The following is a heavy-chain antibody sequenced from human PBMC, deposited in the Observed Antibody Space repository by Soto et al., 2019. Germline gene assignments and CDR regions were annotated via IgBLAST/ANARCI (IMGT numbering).Heavy chain of an antibody. CDR2: INHSGST. CDR1: GGSFSGYY. J-gene: IGHJ4*02. Sequence: SETLSLTCAVYGGSFSGYYWSWIRQPPGKGLEWIGEINHSGSTNYNPSLKSRVTISVDTSKNQFSLKLSSVTAADTAVYYCARLGRSDYWGQGTLVTVSS. CDR3: ARLGRSDY. D-gene: IGHD7-27*01. V-gene: IGHV4-34*01.